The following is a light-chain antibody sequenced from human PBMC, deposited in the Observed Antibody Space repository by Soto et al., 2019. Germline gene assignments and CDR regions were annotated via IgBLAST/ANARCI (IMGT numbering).Light chain of an antibody. CDR1: QSISTSS. Sequence: EIVLTQSPGTLSLSPGERATLNCLASQSISTSSLAWYRQKPGQAPRLLIYDTSTRASGVPDRFSGSGSGTEFTLTISRLEPEDFAVYYCQQYGTSPQTFGQGTKVDIK. J-gene: IGKJ1*01. CDR3: QQYGTSPQT. CDR2: DTS. V-gene: IGKV3-20*01.